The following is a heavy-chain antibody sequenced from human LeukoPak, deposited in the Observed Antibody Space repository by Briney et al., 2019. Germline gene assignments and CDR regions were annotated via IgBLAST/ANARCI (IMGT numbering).Heavy chain of an antibody. CDR3: ARRLHRNSENYFDY. V-gene: IGHV4-59*08. CDR2: IYYSGST. D-gene: IGHD4-23*01. J-gene: IGHJ4*02. Sequence: SVSSTVSGGSITSYYWSWIRQPPGKGLEWIGYIYYSGSTDYNPSLKSRVTISVDTSKNQFSLRLSSVTAPDTAVYYCARRLHRNSENYFDYWGQGTLVTVSS. CDR1: SVSSTVSGGSITSYY.